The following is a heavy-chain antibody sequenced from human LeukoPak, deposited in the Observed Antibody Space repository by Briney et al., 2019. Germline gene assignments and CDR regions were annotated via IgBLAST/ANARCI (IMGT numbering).Heavy chain of an antibody. CDR3: ARDAEFDAIVGASNWFDP. CDR1: GFTFSNYA. D-gene: IGHD1-26*01. J-gene: IGHJ5*02. Sequence: GGSLRLSCAASGFTFSNYALHWVRQAPGKGLEWVALISYDGSNKYYADSVKGRFTISRDNAKNSLHLQMNSLRAEDTAVYYCARDAEFDAIVGASNWFDPWGQGTLVTVSS. V-gene: IGHV3-30-3*01. CDR2: ISYDGSNK.